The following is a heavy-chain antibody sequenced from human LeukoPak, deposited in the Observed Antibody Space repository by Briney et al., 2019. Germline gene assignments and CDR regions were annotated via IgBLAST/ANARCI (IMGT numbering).Heavy chain of an antibody. Sequence: GRSLRLSCAASGFTFSSYGMPWVRQAPGKGLEWVAVIWYDGSNKYYADSVKGRFTISRDNSKNTLYLQMNSLRAEDTAVYYCARAGAGYSYGYLIDYWGQGTLVTVSS. D-gene: IGHD5-18*01. CDR3: ARAGAGYSYGYLIDY. J-gene: IGHJ4*02. CDR2: IWYDGSNK. CDR1: GFTFSSYG. V-gene: IGHV3-33*01.